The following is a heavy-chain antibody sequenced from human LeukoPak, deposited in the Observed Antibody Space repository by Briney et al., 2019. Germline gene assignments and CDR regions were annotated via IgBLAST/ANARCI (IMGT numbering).Heavy chain of an antibody. CDR1: SDSISPYY. D-gene: IGHD5-24*01. CDR2: VYYSGST. V-gene: IGHV4-59*01. Sequence: SETLSLTCTVSSDSISPYYWSWIRQSPGTGLEWIGCVYYSGSTTHNPSLKSRVTISIDTSKNQFSLKLTSVTAADTAMYYCARSEEMAALFDYWGQGTLVTVSS. CDR3: ARSEEMAALFDY. J-gene: IGHJ4*02.